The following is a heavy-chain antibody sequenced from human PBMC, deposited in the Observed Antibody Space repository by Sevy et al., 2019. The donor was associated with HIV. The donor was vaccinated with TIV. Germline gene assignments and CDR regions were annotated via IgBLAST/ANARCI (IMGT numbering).Heavy chain of an antibody. V-gene: IGHV3-23*01. Sequence: GGSLRLSCAASGFSFSNYAMSWVRQAPGKGLEWVSTLIGGGSRTYYADSVTGRFTISRDNSRNTRYLQMNSLRAEDTAVYYCAKRRVQSGLSGGGANYGWDVRGQGTTVTVSS. CDR1: GFSFSNYA. J-gene: IGHJ6*02. CDR3: AKRRVQSGLSGGGANYGWDV. CDR2: LIGGGSRT. D-gene: IGHD2-8*02.